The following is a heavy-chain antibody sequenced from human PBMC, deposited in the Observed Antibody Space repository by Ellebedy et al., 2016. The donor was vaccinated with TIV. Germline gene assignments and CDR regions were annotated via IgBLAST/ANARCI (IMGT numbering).Heavy chain of an antibody. Sequence: GESLKISCAASGFTFSSYSMNWVRQAPGKGLEWVSYISNSDTIYYADSVRGRFTISRDNAKNSLYLQMNSLRDEDTAVYYCARVEGYCSGGSCYSAHLFDYWGQGTLVTVSS. D-gene: IGHD2-15*01. CDR3: ARVEGYCSGGSCYSAHLFDY. CDR1: GFTFSSYS. V-gene: IGHV3-48*02. CDR2: ISNSDTI. J-gene: IGHJ4*02.